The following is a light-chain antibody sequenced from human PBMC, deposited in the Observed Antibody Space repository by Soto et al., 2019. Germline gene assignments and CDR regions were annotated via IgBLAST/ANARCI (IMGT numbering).Light chain of an antibody. Sequence: QSVLTQPPSVSGAPGQRVTISCTGRSSNIGAGYDVHWYQQVPGTAPKLLIYGNTNRPSGVPDRFSGSKSGTSASLAITGLQAEDEADYYCQSYDSSLSGWRVFGGGTKLTVL. CDR3: QSYDSSLSGWRV. CDR2: GNT. V-gene: IGLV1-40*01. J-gene: IGLJ3*02. CDR1: SSNIGAGYD.